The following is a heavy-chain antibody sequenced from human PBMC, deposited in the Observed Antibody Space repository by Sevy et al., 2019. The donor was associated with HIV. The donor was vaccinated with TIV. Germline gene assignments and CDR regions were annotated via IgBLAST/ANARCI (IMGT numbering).Heavy chain of an antibody. D-gene: IGHD3-22*01. J-gene: IGHJ6*02. CDR2: ISWNSGSI. CDR3: AKDHSRRYYYYYYGMDV. CDR1: GFTFDDYA. V-gene: IGHV3-9*01. Sequence: GGSLRLSCAASGFTFDDYAMHWVRHAPGKGLEWVSGISWNSGSIGYADSVKGRFTISRDNAKNSLYLQMNSLRAEDTALYYCAKDHSRRYYYYYYGMDVWGQGTTVTVSS.